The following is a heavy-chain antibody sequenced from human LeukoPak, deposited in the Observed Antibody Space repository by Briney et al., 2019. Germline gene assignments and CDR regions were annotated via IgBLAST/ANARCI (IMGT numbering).Heavy chain of an antibody. J-gene: IGHJ2*01. CDR3: ARARGAARPYWYFDL. V-gene: IGHV3-23*01. CDR1: GFTFSSYA. CDR2: ISGSGGST. D-gene: IGHD6-6*01. Sequence: GGSLRLSCAASGFTFSSYAMSWVRQAPGKGLEWVSAISGSGGSTYYADSVKGRFTISRDNSKNTLYLQMNSLRAEDTAVYYCARARGAARPYWYFDLWGRGTLVTVSS.